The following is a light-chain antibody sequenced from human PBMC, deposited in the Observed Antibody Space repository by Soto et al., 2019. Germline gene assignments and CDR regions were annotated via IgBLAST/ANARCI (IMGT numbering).Light chain of an antibody. CDR1: QSISSW. Sequence: DIQMTQSPSSVSASVGDTVTITCRASQSISSWLAWYQQKPGTVPKLLIYAASSLQSGVPSRFSGTGAGTEFTLTITSLQPEDLGTYYCQQGDSFPITFGQGTRLEIK. CDR3: QQGDSFPIT. CDR2: AAS. V-gene: IGKV1-12*01. J-gene: IGKJ5*01.